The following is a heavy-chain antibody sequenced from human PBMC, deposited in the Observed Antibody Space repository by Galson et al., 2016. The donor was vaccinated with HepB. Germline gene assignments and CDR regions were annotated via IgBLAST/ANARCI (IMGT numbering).Heavy chain of an antibody. CDR3: TRDPPSSGAHGDYFDY. CDR2: INCSGGST. V-gene: IGHV1-46*01. J-gene: IGHJ4*02. Sequence: CKASGYSFTSYYMHWVRQAPGRGLEWMGIINCSGGSTSYAQKFQGRVTMTRDTSTSTVYMELSSLRSEDTAVYYCTRDPPSSGAHGDYFDYWGQGTLVTVSS. D-gene: IGHD2-15*01. CDR1: GYSFTSYY.